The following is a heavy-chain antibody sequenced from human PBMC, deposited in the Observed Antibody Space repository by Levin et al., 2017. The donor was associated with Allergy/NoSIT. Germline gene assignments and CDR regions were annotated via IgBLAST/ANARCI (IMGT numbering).Heavy chain of an antibody. CDR1: GYTFTDYY. J-gene: IGHJ4*02. CDR2: IIPNSGGT. Sequence: ASVKVSCKASGYTFTDYYILWVRHAPGQGLEWMGWIIPNSGGTNYAQKFQGRVTMTRDTSITTAYMELSGLRSDDSALYYCARAMRLGELSLTPGDYWGQGTLVTVSS. CDR3: ARAMRLGELSLTPGDY. D-gene: IGHD3-16*02. V-gene: IGHV1-2*02.